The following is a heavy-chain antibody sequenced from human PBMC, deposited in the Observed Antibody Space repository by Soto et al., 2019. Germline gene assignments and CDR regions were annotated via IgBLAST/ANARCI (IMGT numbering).Heavy chain of an antibody. V-gene: IGHV3-23*01. J-gene: IGHJ4*02. CDR1: GFSFSSYA. Sequence: GGSLRLSCAASGFSFSSYAMSWVRQAPGEGLEWVSTITISAGSTYYAESVKGRCTISRDNSKNTLFLQMNSLRGEDTALYYCAKEDLLRGYSGYGHFDYWGQGTLVTVSS. D-gene: IGHD5-12*01. CDR3: AKEDLLRGYSGYGHFDY. CDR2: ITISAGST.